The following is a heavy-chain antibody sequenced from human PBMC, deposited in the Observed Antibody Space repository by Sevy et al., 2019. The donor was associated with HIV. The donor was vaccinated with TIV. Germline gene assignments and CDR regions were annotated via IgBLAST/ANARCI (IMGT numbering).Heavy chain of an antibody. D-gene: IGHD3-9*01. CDR2: IRSKTFGGTT. Sequence: GGSLRLSCITSGFRFSDYALTWLRQAPGKGLEWVGFIRSKTFGGTTEYAASVKGRFTISRDESKSNAYLEMNSLKTQDTAIYYCTRLRGTISAYYYFGMDVWGQGATVTVSS. CDR3: TRLRGTISAYYYFGMDV. J-gene: IGHJ6*02. CDR1: GFRFSDYA. V-gene: IGHV3-49*03.